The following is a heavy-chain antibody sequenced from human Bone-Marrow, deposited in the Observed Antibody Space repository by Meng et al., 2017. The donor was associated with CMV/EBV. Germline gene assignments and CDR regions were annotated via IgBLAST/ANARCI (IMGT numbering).Heavy chain of an antibody. V-gene: IGHV3-21*04. CDR3: AKLIDSSSNDY. CDR1: GDSISSSN. D-gene: IGHD6-13*01. J-gene: IGHJ4*02. Sequence: ETLSLTCAVSGDSISSSNNWWSWVRQSPGKGLEWVSSISSSSSYIYYADSVKGRFTISRDNSKNTLYLQMNSLRAEDTAVYYCAKLIDSSSNDYWGQGTLVTVSS. CDR2: ISSSSSYI.